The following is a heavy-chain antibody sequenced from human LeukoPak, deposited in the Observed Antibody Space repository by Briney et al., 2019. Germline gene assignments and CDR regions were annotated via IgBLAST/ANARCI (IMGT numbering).Heavy chain of an antibody. CDR2: ISGSGGST. CDR3: AKGASGRYCSSTSCPPFDP. V-gene: IGHV3-23*01. J-gene: IGHJ5*02. Sequence: GGSLRLSCAASGFTFSSYAMSWVRQAPGKGLEWVSAISGSGGSTYYADSVKGRFTISRGNSKNTLYLQMNSLRAEDTAVYYCAKGASGRYCSSTSCPPFDPWGQGTLVTVSS. D-gene: IGHD2-2*01. CDR1: GFTFSSYA.